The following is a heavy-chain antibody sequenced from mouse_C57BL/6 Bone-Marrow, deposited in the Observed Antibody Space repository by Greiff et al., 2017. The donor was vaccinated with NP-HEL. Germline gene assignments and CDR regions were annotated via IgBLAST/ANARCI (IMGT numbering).Heavy chain of an antibody. J-gene: IGHJ2*01. D-gene: IGHD1-1*01. V-gene: IGHV1-72*01. CDR3: ARYYCVSSSFDY. CDR2: IDPNSGGT. Sequence: QVQLQQPGAELVKPGASVKLSCKASGYTFTSYLMHWVKQRPGRGLEWIGRIDPNSGGTKYTEKFTSKDTLTEDKPSSTAYKQLNSLTSEDSAVYDCARYYCVSSSFDYWGQGTTLTVSS. CDR1: GYTFTSYL.